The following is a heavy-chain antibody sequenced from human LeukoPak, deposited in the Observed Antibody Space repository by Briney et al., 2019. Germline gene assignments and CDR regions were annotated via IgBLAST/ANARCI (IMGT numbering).Heavy chain of an antibody. Sequence: ASVKVSCKASGYTFTGYYMHWVRQAPGQGLEWMGWINPNSGGTNYAQKFQGRVTMTRDTSISTAYMELSRLRSDDTAVYYCARDYDILTGYSSWFDPWGQGTLVTVSS. J-gene: IGHJ5*02. V-gene: IGHV1-2*02. CDR3: ARDYDILTGYSSWFDP. CDR1: GYTFTGYY. CDR2: INPNSGGT. D-gene: IGHD3-9*01.